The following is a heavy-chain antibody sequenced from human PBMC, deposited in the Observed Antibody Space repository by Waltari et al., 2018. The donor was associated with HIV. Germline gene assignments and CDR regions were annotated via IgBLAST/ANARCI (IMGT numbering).Heavy chain of an antibody. CDR2: ISGYNGNT. D-gene: IGHD3-10*01. V-gene: IGHV1-18*01. CDR3: ARGVSIVRGVMIRGHMDV. Sequence: VQLVQSGAEMRKPGASVKVSCRASGYTFSAYTISWVRPAPGQGLEWMGWISGYNGNTNYAQKFQGRVNMTTDTATSTAHMELRSLRSDDTAVYYCARGVSIVRGVMIRGHMDVWGQGTTVTVSS. CDR1: GYTFSAYT. J-gene: IGHJ6*02.